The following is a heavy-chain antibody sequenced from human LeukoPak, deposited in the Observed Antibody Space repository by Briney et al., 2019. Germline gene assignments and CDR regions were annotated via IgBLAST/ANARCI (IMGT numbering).Heavy chain of an antibody. Sequence: GGSLRLSCAASEFTFSHHWMTWVRQAPGKGLELVANIKQDGSETYYVDSVKGRFTISRDNAKNSLDMQMNSLRVEDTAVYYCARGPILRHFDYYMDVWGKGTTVIISS. V-gene: IGHV3-7*01. CDR1: EFTFSHHW. D-gene: IGHD3-9*01. J-gene: IGHJ6*03. CDR3: ARGPILRHFDYYMDV. CDR2: IKQDGSET.